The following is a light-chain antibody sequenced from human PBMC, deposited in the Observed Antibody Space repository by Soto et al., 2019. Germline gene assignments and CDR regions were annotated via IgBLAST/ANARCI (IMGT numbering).Light chain of an antibody. CDR1: QSISSSY. CDR3: QQYSSTFWT. CDR2: GAS. Sequence: EIVLTQSPGTLSLPPGERTTLSCRASQSISSSYLAWYQQKPGQAPRLLVYGASSRATGIPDRFSGSGSGTDFTLTISRLEPEDFALYYCQQYSSTFWTLGQGTKVEIK. J-gene: IGKJ1*01. V-gene: IGKV3-20*01.